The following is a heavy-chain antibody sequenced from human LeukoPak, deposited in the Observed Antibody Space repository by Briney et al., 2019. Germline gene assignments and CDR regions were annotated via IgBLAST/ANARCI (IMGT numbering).Heavy chain of an antibody. V-gene: IGHV3-30*18. CDR1: GFTFSTYG. J-gene: IGHJ4*02. CDR3: AKRNLGNIDY. CDR2: ISYDGSNK. D-gene: IGHD3-16*01. Sequence: GGSLRLSCAASGFTFSTYGMHWVRQAPGKGLEWLAVISYDGSNKYYADSVKGRFTISRDNSKNTLYLQMNSLRAEDTAVYYCAKRNLGNIDYWGQGTLVTVSS.